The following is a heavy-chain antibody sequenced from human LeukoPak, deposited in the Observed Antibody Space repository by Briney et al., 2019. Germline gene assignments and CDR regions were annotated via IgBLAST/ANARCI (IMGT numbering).Heavy chain of an antibody. CDR3: ARRGGTSGWGAFDI. CDR2: IDKSGDGA. CDR1: GFTFSSHA. J-gene: IGHJ3*02. V-gene: IGHV3-23*01. Sequence: GGSLRLSCAASGFTFSSHAMNWVRQPPGRGLDWVSSIDKSGDGAFYADSVKGRFTISRDNSKNTLYLQMNSLRREDTAVYYCARRGGTSGWGAFDIWGQGTMVTVSS. D-gene: IGHD2-2*01.